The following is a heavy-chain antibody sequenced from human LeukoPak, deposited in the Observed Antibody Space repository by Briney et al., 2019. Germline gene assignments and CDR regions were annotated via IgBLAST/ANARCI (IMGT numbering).Heavy chain of an antibody. CDR2: ISWNSGSI. J-gene: IGHJ4*02. V-gene: IGHV3-9*01. Sequence: GGSLRLSCAASGFTFDDYAMHWVRQAPGKGLEWGSGISWNSGSIGYADSVKGRFTISRDNAKNSLYLQMNSLRAEDTALYYCAKIGSGSSIIDYWGQGTLVTVSS. CDR1: GFTFDDYA. CDR3: AKIGSGSSIIDY. D-gene: IGHD3-10*01.